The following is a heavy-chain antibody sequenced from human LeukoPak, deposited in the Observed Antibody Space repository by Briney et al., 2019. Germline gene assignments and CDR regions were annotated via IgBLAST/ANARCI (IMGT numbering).Heavy chain of an antibody. J-gene: IGHJ4*02. CDR1: GFTVSHNY. D-gene: IGHD2/OR15-2a*01. V-gene: IGHV4-34*01. CDR2: INHSGST. CDR3: ARRSSRHPLSD. Sequence: GSLRLSCAASGFTVSHNYMNWVRQAPGKGLEWIGEINHSGSTDYNPSLKSRVTISVDTSKNQFSLKLSSVTAADTAVYYCARRSSRHPLSDWGQGTLVTVSS.